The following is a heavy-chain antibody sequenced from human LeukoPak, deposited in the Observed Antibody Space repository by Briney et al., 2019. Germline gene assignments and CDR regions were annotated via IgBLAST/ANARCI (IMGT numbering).Heavy chain of an antibody. V-gene: IGHV1-46*01. D-gene: IGHD4-11*01. CDR2: INPSGGST. CDR1: GYTFTSYY. Sequence: ASVKVSCKSSGYTFTSYYMHWVRQAPGQVLEWMGIINPSGGSTNYAQKFQGRVTMTRDTSTTTVYMELSSLRSEDTAVYYCASEATVTKDYYGMDVWGQGTTVTVSS. J-gene: IGHJ6*02. CDR3: ASEATVTKDYYGMDV.